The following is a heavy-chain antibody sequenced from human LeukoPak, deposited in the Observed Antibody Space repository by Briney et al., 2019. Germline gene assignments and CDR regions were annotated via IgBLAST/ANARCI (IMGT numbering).Heavy chain of an antibody. CDR3: TRDRCSGGSCYSWFDP. Sequence: SQTLSLTCAISGDSVSSNSAAWNWIRQSPSRGLEWLGRTYYRSKWYNDYAVSVKSRITIDPDTSKNQFSLQLNSVTPEDTAVYYCTRDRCSGGSCYSWFDPWGQGTLVTVSS. CDR2: TYYRSKWYN. CDR1: GDSVSSNSAA. J-gene: IGHJ5*02. V-gene: IGHV6-1*01. D-gene: IGHD2-15*01.